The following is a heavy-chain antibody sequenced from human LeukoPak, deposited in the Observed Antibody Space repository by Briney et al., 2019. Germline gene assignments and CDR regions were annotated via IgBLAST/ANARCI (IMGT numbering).Heavy chain of an antibody. Sequence: SETLSLTCAVCGGSFSGYYWSWIRQPPGKGLEWIGEINHSGSTNYNPSLKSRVTISVDTSKNQFSLKLSSVTAADTAVYYCALYYYDSSGYYSHYFDYWGQGTLVTVSS. CDR3: ALYYYDSSGYYSHYFDY. CDR1: GGSFSGYY. V-gene: IGHV4-34*01. D-gene: IGHD3-22*01. CDR2: INHSGST. J-gene: IGHJ4*02.